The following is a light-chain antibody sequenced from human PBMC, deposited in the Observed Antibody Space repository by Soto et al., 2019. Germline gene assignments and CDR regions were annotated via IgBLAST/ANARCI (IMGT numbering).Light chain of an antibody. V-gene: IGKV1-39*01. Sequence: IQMTQSPSSLSASVGDRVTITCRASQSISSYLNWYQQKPGKAPKLLIYAASSLQSGVPSRFSGSGSGTDFTLTISSLQPEDFATYSCQQSYSTPSTFGKGTRPEI. CDR3: QQSYSTPST. J-gene: IGKJ5*01. CDR1: QSISSY. CDR2: AAS.